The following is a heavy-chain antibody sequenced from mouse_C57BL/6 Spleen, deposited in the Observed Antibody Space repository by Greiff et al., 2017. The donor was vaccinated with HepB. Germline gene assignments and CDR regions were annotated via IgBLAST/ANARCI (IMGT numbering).Heavy chain of an antibody. CDR2: INPSSGYT. V-gene: IGHV1-4*01. D-gene: IGHD2-1*01. J-gene: IGHJ4*01. CDR1: GYTFTSYT. CDR3: ARGLLGDAMDY. Sequence: QVQLKESGAELARPGASVKMSCKASGYTFTSYTMHWVKQRPGQGLEWIGYINPSSGYTKYNQKFKDKATLTADKSSSTAYMQLSSLTSEDSAVYYCARGLLGDAMDYWGQGTSVTVSS.